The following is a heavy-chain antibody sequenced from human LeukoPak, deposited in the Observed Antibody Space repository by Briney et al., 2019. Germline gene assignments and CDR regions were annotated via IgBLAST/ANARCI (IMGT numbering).Heavy chain of an antibody. CDR2: TYYMSKWNN. CDR1: GDSVSSNSAT. CDR3: VRGWEYSSGWYYFDY. V-gene: IGHV6-1*01. D-gene: IGHD6-19*01. J-gene: IGHJ4*02. Sequence: SQTLSLTCALSGDSVSSNSATWSWIRQSPSRGLEWLGRTYYMSKWNNDYAAAVKSRITINPDTSKNQFSLELNSVTPEDTAVYYCVRGWEYSSGWYYFDYWGQGTLVSVSS.